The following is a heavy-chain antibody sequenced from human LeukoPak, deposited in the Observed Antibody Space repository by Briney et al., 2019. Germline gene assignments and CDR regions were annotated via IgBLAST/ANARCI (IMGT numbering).Heavy chain of an antibody. Sequence: GGSLRLSCAASGFTFSSYAMNWVRQAPGKGLEWVSAISDSGGFTNYADSVKGRFSISRDNSKNTLYLQMNSLRAEDTAVYYCAHPGLDDAFDIWGQGTMVTVSS. CDR1: GFTFSSYA. CDR3: AHPGLDDAFDI. CDR2: ISDSGGFT. V-gene: IGHV3-23*01. D-gene: IGHD3-3*01. J-gene: IGHJ3*02.